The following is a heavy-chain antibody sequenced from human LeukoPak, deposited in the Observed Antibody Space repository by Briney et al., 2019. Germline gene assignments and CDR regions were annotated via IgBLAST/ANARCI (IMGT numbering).Heavy chain of an antibody. CDR2: ICYSGST. CDR1: GGSISSYY. J-gene: IGHJ6*02. V-gene: IGHV4-59*01. CDR3: ARWDSYYYYYGMDV. Sequence: SETLSLTCTVAGGSISSYYWSWIRQPPGKGLEWIGYICYSGSTNYNPSLKSRVTISVDTSKNQFSLKLSSVTAADTAVYYCARWDSYYYYYGMDVWGQGTTVTVSS. D-gene: IGHD1-26*01.